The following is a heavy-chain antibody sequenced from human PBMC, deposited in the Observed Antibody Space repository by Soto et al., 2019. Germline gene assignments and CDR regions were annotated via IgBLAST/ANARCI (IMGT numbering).Heavy chain of an antibody. J-gene: IGHJ4*02. D-gene: IGHD5-12*01. V-gene: IGHV4-34*01. CDR1: GGSFSGYY. CDR3: ARRWATDEPNYFDY. CDR2: INHSGST. Sequence: SETLSLTCAVYGGSFSGYYWSWIRQPPGKGLEWIGEINHSGSTNYNPSLKSRVTISVDTSKNQFSLRLSSVTAADTAVYYCARRWATDEPNYFDYWGQGTLVTVSS.